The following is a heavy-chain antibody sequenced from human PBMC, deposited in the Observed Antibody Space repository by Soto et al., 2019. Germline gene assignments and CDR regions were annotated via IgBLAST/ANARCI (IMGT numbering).Heavy chain of an antibody. D-gene: IGHD1-7*01. J-gene: IGHJ6*02. CDR2: ISSDGSNK. V-gene: IGHV3-30-3*01. Sequence: QVQLVESGGGVVQPGRSLRLSCAASGFTFTKYNMFWVRQAPGKGLEWVAVISSDGSNKYYGDSVKGRFTISRDNSINTVYLQMNSLRAEDTAVYYCARGGEGLELHYGMDVWGQGTTVTVSS. CDR3: ARGGEGLELHYGMDV. CDR1: GFTFTKYN.